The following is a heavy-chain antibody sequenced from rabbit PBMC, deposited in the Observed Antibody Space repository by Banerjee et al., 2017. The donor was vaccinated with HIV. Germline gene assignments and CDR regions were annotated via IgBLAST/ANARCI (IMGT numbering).Heavy chain of an antibody. CDR3: ARSGYGGTSYGAVFGL. D-gene: IGHD8-1*01. Sequence: QEQLEESGGDLVKPEGSLTLTCKASGLDFSGSYWICWVRQAPGKGLEWIGCIYGGSSGTYYASWAKGRFTISKTSSTTVTLQMTSLTAADTATYFCARSGYGGTSYGAVFGLWGPGTLVTVS. CDR1: GLDFSGSYW. CDR2: IYGGSSGT. V-gene: IGHV1S45*01. J-gene: IGHJ4*01.